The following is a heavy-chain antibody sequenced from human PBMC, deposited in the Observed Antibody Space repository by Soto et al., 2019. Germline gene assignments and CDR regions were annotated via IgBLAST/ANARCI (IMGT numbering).Heavy chain of an antibody. Sequence: SVKVSCKASGGTFSSYAISWVRQAPGQGLEWMGGIIPIFGTANYAQKFQGRVTITADESTSTAYMELSSLRSEDTAVYYCARYDSSGYVYFDYWGQGTLVTVSS. J-gene: IGHJ4*02. V-gene: IGHV1-69*13. CDR3: ARYDSSGYVYFDY. D-gene: IGHD3-22*01. CDR1: GGTFSSYA. CDR2: IIPIFGTA.